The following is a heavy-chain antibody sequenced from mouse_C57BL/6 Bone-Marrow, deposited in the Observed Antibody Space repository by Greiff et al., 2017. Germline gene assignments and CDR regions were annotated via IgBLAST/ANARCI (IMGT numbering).Heavy chain of an antibody. CDR2: ISYDGSN. Sequence: EVKLEESGPGLVKPSQSLTLTCSVTGYSITSGYYWNWIRQFPGNKLEWMGYISYDGSNNYNPTLKNRISLTRDKYKNHFFLKLNSVTTEDTATYYCARCRVYDGYLFDYWGQSTTLTVSS. J-gene: IGHJ2*01. CDR1: GYSITSGYY. V-gene: IGHV3-6*01. D-gene: IGHD2-3*01. CDR3: ARCRVYDGYLFDY.